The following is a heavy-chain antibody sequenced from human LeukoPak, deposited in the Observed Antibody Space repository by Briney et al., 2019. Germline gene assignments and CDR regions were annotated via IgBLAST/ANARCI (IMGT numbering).Heavy chain of an antibody. CDR2: ISGYNGNT. V-gene: IGHV1-18*01. CDR3: ASSSERDSSWPDYYYYYMDV. CDR1: GYTFNSYG. D-gene: IGHD6-13*01. Sequence: ASVKVSCKPSGYTFNSYGISWVRQAPGQGLEWMGWISGYNGNTNYAQKFQGRVTITADESTSTAYMELSSLRSEDTAVYYCASSSERDSSWPDYYYYYMDVWGKGTTVTISS. J-gene: IGHJ6*03.